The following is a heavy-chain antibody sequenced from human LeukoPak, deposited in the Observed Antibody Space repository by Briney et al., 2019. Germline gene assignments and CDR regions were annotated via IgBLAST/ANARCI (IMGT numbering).Heavy chain of an antibody. J-gene: IGHJ4*02. V-gene: IGHV3-49*03. CDR2: IRSKGYGGTT. CDR1: GFTVGDYS. CDR3: SRQWEQLPYYFDY. Sequence: GGSLRLSCTGSGFTVGDYSLSWFRQAPGKGLEWVGFIRSKGYGGTTEYAASVKGRFIISRDDSKSIAYLQMNSLKSDDTVLYYCSRQWEQLPYYFDYWGQGTLVTVSS. D-gene: IGHD1/OR15-1a*01.